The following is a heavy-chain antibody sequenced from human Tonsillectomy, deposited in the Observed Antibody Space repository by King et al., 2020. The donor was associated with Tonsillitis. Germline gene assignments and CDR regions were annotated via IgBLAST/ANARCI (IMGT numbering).Heavy chain of an antibody. CDR1: GGSISSYY. D-gene: IGHD3-22*01. V-gene: IGHV4-59*01. CDR2: IYYSGST. J-gene: IGHJ3*02. Sequence: VQLQESGPGLVKPSETLSLTCTVSGGSISSYYWRWIRQPPGKGLEWIGDIYYSGSTNYNPSLKSRVTISVDTSKNQFSLKLSSVTAADTAVYYWARDWDFYVSREGHAFDIWGQGTMVTVSS. CDR3: ARDWDFYVSREGHAFDI.